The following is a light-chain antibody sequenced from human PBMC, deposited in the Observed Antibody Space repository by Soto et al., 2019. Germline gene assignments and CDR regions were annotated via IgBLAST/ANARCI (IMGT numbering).Light chain of an antibody. CDR1: QDINSW. V-gene: IGKV1D-16*01. Sequence: DIQMTQSPSSLSASVGDRITITCRASQDINSWLVWYQQKPEKAPKYLIYAASSLQRGVPSRFSCSGSGTYFTLTISNLQPEDFVTYFCHQYHRYPLTFGGGTRVEIK. J-gene: IGKJ4*01. CDR3: HQYHRYPLT. CDR2: AAS.